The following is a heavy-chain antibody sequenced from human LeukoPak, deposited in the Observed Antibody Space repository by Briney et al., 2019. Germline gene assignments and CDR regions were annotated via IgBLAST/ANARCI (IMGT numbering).Heavy chain of an antibody. J-gene: IGHJ4*02. CDR3: ASQTTATPFFDY. Sequence: SETLSLTCTVSGGSISSSSYYWGWIRQPPGKGLGWIGSIYYSGSTYYNPSLKSRVTISVDTSKNQFSLKQSSVTAADTAVYYCASQTTATPFFDYWGQGTLVTVSS. CDR1: GGSISSSSYY. CDR2: IYYSGST. V-gene: IGHV4-39*01. D-gene: IGHD4-11*01.